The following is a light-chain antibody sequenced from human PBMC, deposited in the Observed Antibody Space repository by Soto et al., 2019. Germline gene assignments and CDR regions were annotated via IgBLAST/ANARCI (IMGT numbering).Light chain of an antibody. CDR2: WAS. CDR1: QSVLYSSNNKNY. J-gene: IGKJ4*01. CDR3: QQYYSTPQLT. V-gene: IGKV4-1*01. Sequence: DIQMTQSPSTLSASVGDRVTINCKSSQSVLYSSNNKNYLAWYQQKPGQPPKLLIYWASTRESGVPDRFSGSGSGTDFTLTISSLQAEDVAVYYCQQYYSTPQLTFGGGTKVEIK.